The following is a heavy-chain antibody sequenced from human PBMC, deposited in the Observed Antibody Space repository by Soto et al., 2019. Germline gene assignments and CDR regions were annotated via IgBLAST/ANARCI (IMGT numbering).Heavy chain of an antibody. D-gene: IGHD2-8*01. CDR3: ARGIGYCTNGVCYTRGRNWFDP. Sequence: GESLKISCKGSGYSFTSYWIGWVRQMPGKGLEWMGIIYPGDSDTRYSPSFQGQVTISDDKSISTAYLQWSSLKASDTAMYYCARGIGYCTNGVCYTRGRNWFDPWGQGTLVTVSS. CDR1: GYSFTSYW. V-gene: IGHV5-51*01. CDR2: IYPGDSDT. J-gene: IGHJ5*02.